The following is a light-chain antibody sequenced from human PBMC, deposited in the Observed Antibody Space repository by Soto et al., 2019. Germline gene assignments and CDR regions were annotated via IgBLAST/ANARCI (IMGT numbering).Light chain of an antibody. CDR2: EDI. Sequence: QSALTQPASVSGSPGQSITISCTGTISDVGRYNLVSLYQQHPDKAPKLIIYEDIERPSGVSHRFSGSTSGNTASLTISGLQTEDEAKYFCCSYAGGASVVFGGGTKLTVL. CDR3: CSYAGGASVV. J-gene: IGLJ2*01. V-gene: IGLV2-23*01. CDR1: ISDVGRYNL.